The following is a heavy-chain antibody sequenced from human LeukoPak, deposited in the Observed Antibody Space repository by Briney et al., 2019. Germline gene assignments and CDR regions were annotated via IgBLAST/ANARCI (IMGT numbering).Heavy chain of an antibody. CDR1: GYTFISYA. Sequence: GASVKVSCKDSGYTFISYAIHWVRQAPGQRLEWMGWINAGNGNTKYSQKFQGRVTITRDTSASAAYMELSSLRSEDTAVYYCARDYSGSYNWFDPWGQGTLVTVSS. D-gene: IGHD1-26*01. CDR3: ARDYSGSYNWFDP. J-gene: IGHJ5*02. CDR2: INAGNGNT. V-gene: IGHV1-3*01.